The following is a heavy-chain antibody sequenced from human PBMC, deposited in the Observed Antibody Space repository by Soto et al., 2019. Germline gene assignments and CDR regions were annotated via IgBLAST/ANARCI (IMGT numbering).Heavy chain of an antibody. CDR2: IYYSGST. Sequence: SETLSLTCTVSGGSISTYWWSWIRQPPRRGLEWIGYIYYSGSTNYNPSLKSRVTISVDTSKNQFSLKLTSVTAADTAVYYCARSRGSTRSFDYWGQGTLVTVSS. J-gene: IGHJ4*02. CDR3: ARSRGSTRSFDY. D-gene: IGHD2-15*01. V-gene: IGHV4-59*01. CDR1: GGSISTYW.